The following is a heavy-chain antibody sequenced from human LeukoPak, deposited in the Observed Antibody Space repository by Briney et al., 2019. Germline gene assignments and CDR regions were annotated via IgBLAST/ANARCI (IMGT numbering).Heavy chain of an antibody. J-gene: IGHJ4*02. CDR3: ARNGTNNYFDY. V-gene: IGHV4-38-2*01. Sequence: SETLSLTCAVSGFSISSGYYWCWIRQPPGKGLEGIVRIYHSGSTHYNPSLKSRVTISVDTSKNQFSLKLSSVTAADTAVYYCARNGTNNYFDYWGQGTLVTVSS. CDR1: GFSISSGYY. CDR2: IYHSGST. D-gene: IGHD2-2*01.